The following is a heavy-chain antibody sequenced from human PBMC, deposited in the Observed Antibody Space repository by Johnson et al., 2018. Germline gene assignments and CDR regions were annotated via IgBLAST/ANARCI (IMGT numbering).Heavy chain of an antibody. CDR2: ISTSSSSI. CDR1: GFSSSRYS. Sequence: VQLVQSGGGLVQPGGSXKLSCVGSGFSSSRYSMNWVRQAPGKGLEWIAYISTSSSSIYYADSVKGRFLISRENAKNSRYLQMTRLRAEDTAVYYGSTWGGVTFWGKGTTVTVSS. CDR3: STWGGVTF. J-gene: IGHJ6*04. D-gene: IGHD3-16*01. V-gene: IGHV3-48*01.